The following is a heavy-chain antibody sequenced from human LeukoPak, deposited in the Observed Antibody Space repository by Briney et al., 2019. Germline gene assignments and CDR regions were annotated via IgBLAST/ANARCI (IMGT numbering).Heavy chain of an antibody. CDR1: GFTFSSYG. D-gene: IGHD3-10*01. Sequence: GGSPRLSCAASGFTFSSYGMSWVRQAPGKGLEWVSAISGSGGSTYYADSVKGRFTISRDNSKNTLYLQMNSLRAEDTAVYYCAKVTYGSGTYGAFDCWGQGTLVTVSS. CDR2: ISGSGGST. V-gene: IGHV3-23*01. J-gene: IGHJ4*02. CDR3: AKVTYGSGTYGAFDC.